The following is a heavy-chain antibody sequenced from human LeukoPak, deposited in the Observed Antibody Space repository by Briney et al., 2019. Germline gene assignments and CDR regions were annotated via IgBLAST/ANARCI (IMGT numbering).Heavy chain of an antibody. J-gene: IGHJ4*02. Sequence: GGSLRLSCAASGFTFNTYSMHWVRQAPGKGLVWVSSISSNKTYIYYAASVKGRFTNSRDNAKNKLHLQMNSLGAEDTAAYYCARDSRAFCGGDCYSPFDYWGQGTLVTVSS. D-gene: IGHD2-21*02. CDR3: ARDSRAFCGGDCYSPFDY. V-gene: IGHV3-21*01. CDR1: GFTFNTYS. CDR2: ISSNKTYI.